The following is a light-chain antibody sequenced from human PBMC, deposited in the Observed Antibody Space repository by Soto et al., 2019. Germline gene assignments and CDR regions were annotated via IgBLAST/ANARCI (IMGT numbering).Light chain of an antibody. Sequence: QSALTQPASVSGSPGQSITISCTGTSSDVGGYNSVSWYQQHPDKAPQLMIFDVSNRPSGISDRFSGSKSGNTASLTISGLQAEDEADYYFSSYTSTNTLVFGGGTKLTVL. J-gene: IGLJ2*01. CDR2: DVS. CDR3: SSYTSTNTLV. V-gene: IGLV2-14*03. CDR1: SSDVGGYNS.